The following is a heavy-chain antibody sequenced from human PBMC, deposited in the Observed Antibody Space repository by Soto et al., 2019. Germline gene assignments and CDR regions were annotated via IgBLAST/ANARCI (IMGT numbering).Heavy chain of an antibody. CDR3: ARVEGKRGYSYGYGY. J-gene: IGHJ4*02. Sequence: QVQLVESGGGVVQPGRSLRLSCAASGFTFSSYGMHWVRQAPGKGLEWVAVISYDGSNKYYADSVKGRFTISRDNSKNTLYLQMNSLRAEDTAVYYCARVEGKRGYSYGYGYWGQGTLVTVSS. CDR1: GFTFSSYG. D-gene: IGHD5-18*01. V-gene: IGHV3-30*19. CDR2: ISYDGSNK.